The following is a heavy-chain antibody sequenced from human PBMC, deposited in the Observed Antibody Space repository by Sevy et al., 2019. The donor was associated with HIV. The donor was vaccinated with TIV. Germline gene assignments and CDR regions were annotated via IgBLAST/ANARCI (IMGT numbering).Heavy chain of an antibody. CDR1: GFTFSKYS. J-gene: IGHJ4*02. D-gene: IGHD2-8*01. CDR2: LSFGCGEI. CDR3: AREGCTKLHDD. V-gene: IGHV3-23*01. Sequence: GGSLRLSCAASGFTFSKYSMSWVRQPPGKGLEWVSTLSFGCGEINYADSVKGRFTISRDNSKSSVYLQMNNLRPEDTAVYYYAREGCTKLHDDWGQGTLVTVSS.